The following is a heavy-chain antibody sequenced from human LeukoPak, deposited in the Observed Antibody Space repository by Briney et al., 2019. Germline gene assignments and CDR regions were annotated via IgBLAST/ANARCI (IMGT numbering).Heavy chain of an antibody. CDR1: GFTFGDHA. Sequence: GRSLRLSCVASGFTFGDHAMHWVLQAPGKGLEWVSGIGWNSGSVGYVDSVKGRFTISRDNAKNSLYLQMNSLREEDTALYYCSKDIGVVVTAFNIWGHGTLVTVSS. D-gene: IGHD2-21*02. V-gene: IGHV3-9*01. CDR3: SKDIGVVVTAFNI. CDR2: IGWNSGSV. J-gene: IGHJ4*01.